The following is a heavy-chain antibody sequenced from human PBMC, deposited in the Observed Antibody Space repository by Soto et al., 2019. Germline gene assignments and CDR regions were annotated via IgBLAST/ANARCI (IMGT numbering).Heavy chain of an antibody. CDR3: ARAIGPTLFDY. CDR1: GFTFSSYD. V-gene: IGHV3-13*04. CDR2: IGTAGDT. D-gene: IGHD3-22*01. Sequence: GGALRLSCSASGFTFSSYDMHWVRQGPGKGLEWGSAIGTAGDTNYAGSVKGRFTISRENAKNSLYLQMNSLRAGDTAIYFCARAIGPTLFDYWGQGTLVTVSS. J-gene: IGHJ4*02.